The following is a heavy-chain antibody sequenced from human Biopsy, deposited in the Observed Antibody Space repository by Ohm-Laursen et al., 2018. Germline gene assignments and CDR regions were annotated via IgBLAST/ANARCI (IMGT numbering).Heavy chain of an antibody. V-gene: IGHV3-74*03. CDR1: GFTFSSYW. Sequence: GSLRLSCSASGFTFSSYWMNWVRQVPGKGLVWVATINKDGSTLQYVDSVRGRFTISRDNAKNTLHLQMNSLSADDTAIYYCAKDLHNYGMDVWGQGTTVTVSS. CDR3: AKDLHNYGMDV. J-gene: IGHJ6*02. CDR2: INKDGSTL.